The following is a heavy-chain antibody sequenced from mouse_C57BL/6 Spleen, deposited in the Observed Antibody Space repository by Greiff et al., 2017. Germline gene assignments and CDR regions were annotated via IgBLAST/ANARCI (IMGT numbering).Heavy chain of an antibody. D-gene: IGHD3-3*01. J-gene: IGHJ2*01. V-gene: IGHV5-17*01. Sequence: DVMLVESGGGLVKPGGSLKLSCAASGFTFSDYGMHWVRQAPERGLEWVAYISSGSSTIYYADTVKGRFTISRDNAKNTLFLQMTSLRSEDTAMYYCARGGRRYFDYWGQGTTLTVSS. CDR2: ISSGSSTI. CDR3: ARGGRRYFDY. CDR1: GFTFSDYG.